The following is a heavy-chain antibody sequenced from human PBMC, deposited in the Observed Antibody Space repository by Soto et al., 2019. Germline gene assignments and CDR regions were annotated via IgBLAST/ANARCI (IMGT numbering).Heavy chain of an antibody. CDR3: ARSKTEYYYYGMDV. V-gene: IGHV1-69*12. D-gene: IGHD4-4*01. J-gene: IGHJ6*02. CDR2: IIPVFGSS. CDR1: GGTFSTYP. Sequence: QVQLVQSGAEVKKPGSSVTVSCKTSGGTFSTYPISWVRQAPGQGLEWMGGIIPVFGSSYYAQKFQGRVTITADESTSTAYMELSSLRSEDTAVYYCARSKTEYYYYGMDVWGQGTTVTVSS.